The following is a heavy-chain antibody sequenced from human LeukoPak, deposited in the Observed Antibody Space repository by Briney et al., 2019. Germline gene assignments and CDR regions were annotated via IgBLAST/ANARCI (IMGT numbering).Heavy chain of an antibody. CDR2: ISSSSSYI. J-gene: IGHJ3*02. V-gene: IGHV3-21*04. D-gene: IGHD1-1*01. CDR3: AKLRGKDGVRDSYDI. Sequence: PGGSLRLSCAGSGFIFSSYWMSWVRQAPGKGLEWVSSISSSSSYIYYADSVKGRFTISRDNAKNSLYLQMNSLRAEDTALYYCAKLRGKDGVRDSYDIWGQGTMVTVSS. CDR1: GFIFSSYW.